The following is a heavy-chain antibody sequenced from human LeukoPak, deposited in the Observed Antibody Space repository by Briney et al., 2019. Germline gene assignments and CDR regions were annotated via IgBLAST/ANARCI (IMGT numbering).Heavy chain of an antibody. CDR3: AKDAYSSGWYGGYVDY. CDR2: ISYDGSHK. V-gene: IGHV3-30*18. D-gene: IGHD6-19*01. CDR1: GFTFSSFG. J-gene: IGHJ4*02. Sequence: PGGSLRLSCAASGFTFSSFGMHWVRQAPGKGLEWVAVISYDGSHKYVADSVKGRFTISRDNSKNTLYLQMNSLRAEDTGVYYCAKDAYSSGWYGGYVDYWGQGTLVTVSS.